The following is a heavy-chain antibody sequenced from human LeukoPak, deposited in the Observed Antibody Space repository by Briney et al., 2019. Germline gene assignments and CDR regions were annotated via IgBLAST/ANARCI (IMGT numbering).Heavy chain of an antibody. D-gene: IGHD3-22*01. CDR3: ARGGITYYYDSSGSYPPRYDAFDI. Sequence: SEALSLTCAVYGGSFSGYYWSWIRQPPGKGLEWIGYIYYSGSTYYNPSLKSRVTISVDTSKNQFSLKLSSVTAADTAVYYCARGGITYYYDSSGSYPPRYDAFDIWGQGTMVTVSS. CDR1: GGSFSGYY. J-gene: IGHJ3*02. V-gene: IGHV4-34*09. CDR2: IYYSGST.